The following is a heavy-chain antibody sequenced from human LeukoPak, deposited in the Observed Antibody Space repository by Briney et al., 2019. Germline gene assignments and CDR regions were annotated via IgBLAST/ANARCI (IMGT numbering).Heavy chain of an antibody. CDR1: GGTSSSYA. Sequence: SVKVSCKASGGTSSSYAFSWVRQAPGQGLEWMGGIIPIVGTTNYAQMFQGRVTITADESTSTAYMELSSLRSEDTAVYYCARGGYYYDSSGYSHLPDYWGQGTLVTVSA. CDR2: IIPIVGTT. CDR3: ARGGYYYDSSGYSHLPDY. V-gene: IGHV1-69*13. D-gene: IGHD3-22*01. J-gene: IGHJ4*02.